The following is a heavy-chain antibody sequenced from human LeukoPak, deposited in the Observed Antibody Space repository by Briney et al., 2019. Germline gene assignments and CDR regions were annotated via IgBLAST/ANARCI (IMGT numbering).Heavy chain of an antibody. Sequence: PSETLSLTCTVSGYSISSGYYWGWIRQPPGKGLEWIGSIYHSGSTYYNPSLKSRVTISVDTSKNQFSLKLSSVTAADTAVYYCARGGLVGSPGYYYYGMDVWGQGTMVTVSS. CDR3: ARGGLVGSPGYYYYGMDV. V-gene: IGHV4-38-2*02. CDR2: IYHSGST. J-gene: IGHJ6*02. CDR1: GYSISSGYY. D-gene: IGHD3/OR15-3a*01.